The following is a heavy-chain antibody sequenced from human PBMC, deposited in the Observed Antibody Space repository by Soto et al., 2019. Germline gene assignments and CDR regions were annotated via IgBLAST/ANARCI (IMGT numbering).Heavy chain of an antibody. CDR1: GGSVSKGSYY. CDR2: IYYSGST. V-gene: IGHV4-61*01. CDR3: ARNADGLRFLEIPYYYYYGMDV. Sequence: SQTLSDTCMVSGGSVSKGSYYWSWIRQPPGKGLDWIGYIYYSGSTNYNPSLTSRVTISVDTAKNQFSLKLSSVTAADTAVYYCARNADGLRFLEIPYYYYYGMDVWGQGTTVTVSS. D-gene: IGHD3-3*01. J-gene: IGHJ6*02.